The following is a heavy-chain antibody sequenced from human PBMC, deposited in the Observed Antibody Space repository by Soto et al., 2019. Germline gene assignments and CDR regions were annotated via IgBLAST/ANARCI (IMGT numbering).Heavy chain of an antibody. D-gene: IGHD6-13*01. CDR2: TSYDGGDK. V-gene: IGHV3-30*18. Sequence: QVQLVESGGGVVQPGRSLRLSCAASGFTFSNYVMHWLRQAPGTGLEWVAATSYDGGDKYYVASVTSRFTISRDKSKSTLYLQMNSRRAEDTAVYYCAKDLDRSCSLDYWGQGTMVTVSS. J-gene: IGHJ4*02. CDR3: AKDLDRSCSLDY. CDR1: GFTFSNYV.